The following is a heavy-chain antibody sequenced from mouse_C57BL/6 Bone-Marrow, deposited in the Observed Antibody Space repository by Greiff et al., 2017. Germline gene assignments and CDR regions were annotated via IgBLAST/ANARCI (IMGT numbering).Heavy chain of an antibody. CDR2: ISDSGST. Sequence: EVQPVASGPGLAKPSQTLSLTCFVTGHSLTRDFWTWIPKFPGNKLEYMGYISDSGSTYYNPSLKSRISITRDTSKNQYYLQLNSVTTEDTATYYCARYSNYEREMDYWGQGTSVTVSS. V-gene: IGHV3-8*01. CDR3: ARYSNYEREMDY. J-gene: IGHJ4*01. D-gene: IGHD2-5*01. CDR1: GHSLTRDF.